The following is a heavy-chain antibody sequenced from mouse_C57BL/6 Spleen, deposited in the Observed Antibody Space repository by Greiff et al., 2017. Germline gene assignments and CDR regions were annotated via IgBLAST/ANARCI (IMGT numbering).Heavy chain of an antibody. Sequence: VQLQESGAELVRPGTSVKVSCKASGYAFTNYLIEWVQQRPGQGLEWIGVINPGSGGTNYNEKFKGKATLTADKSSSTAYMQLSSLTSEDAAVYFCARSYGYDGYYFDYWGQGTTLTVSS. CDR1: GYAFTNYL. CDR2: INPGSGGT. V-gene: IGHV1-54*01. J-gene: IGHJ2*01. CDR3: ARSYGYDGYYFDY. D-gene: IGHD2-2*01.